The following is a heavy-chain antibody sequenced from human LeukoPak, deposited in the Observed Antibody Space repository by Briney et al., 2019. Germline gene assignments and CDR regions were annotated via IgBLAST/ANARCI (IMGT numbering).Heavy chain of an antibody. V-gene: IGHV4-30-4*07. Sequence: PSQTLSLTCAVSGGSISRSGYSWSWIRQPAGKGLDWIAYIYCTGSTYYNPSLKSRVTISLDTSKNQFSLKLTSVTAADTAVYYCARGGDSSGYEGRFDPWGQGTLVTVSS. J-gene: IGHJ5*02. D-gene: IGHD3-22*01. CDR3: ARGGDSSGYEGRFDP. CDR2: IYCTGST. CDR1: GGSISRSGYS.